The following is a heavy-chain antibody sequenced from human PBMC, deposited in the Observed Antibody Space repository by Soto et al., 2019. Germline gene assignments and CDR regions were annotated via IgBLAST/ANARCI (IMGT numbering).Heavy chain of an antibody. D-gene: IGHD3-3*01. CDR1: GGSISSGGYY. CDR3: ARGVRITIFGVVINGYYMDV. Sequence: QVQLQESGPGLVKPSQTLSLTCTVSGGSISSGGYYWSWIRQHPGKGLEWIGYIYYSGSTHYNPSLKSRVTISVDTSKNQFSLKLSSVTAADTAVYYCARGVRITIFGVVINGYYMDVWGKGTTVTVSS. J-gene: IGHJ6*03. V-gene: IGHV4-31*03. CDR2: IYYSGST.